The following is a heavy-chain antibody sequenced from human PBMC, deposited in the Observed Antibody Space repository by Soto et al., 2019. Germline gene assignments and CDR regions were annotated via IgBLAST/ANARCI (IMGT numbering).Heavy chain of an antibody. J-gene: IGHJ4*02. Sequence: EVQLLESGGGLVQPGGSLRLSCAASGFTFNNYAMTWVRQAPGKGLEWVSAISGGGDTTSYADSVKGRFTVSRDGSKHTLYLQMSSLRAEDTALYYCAKGRGGSGSLNPRVDFWGQGTLVTVSS. CDR2: ISGGGDTT. V-gene: IGHV3-23*01. CDR3: AKGRGGSGSLNPRVDF. CDR1: GFTFNNYA. D-gene: IGHD3-10*01.